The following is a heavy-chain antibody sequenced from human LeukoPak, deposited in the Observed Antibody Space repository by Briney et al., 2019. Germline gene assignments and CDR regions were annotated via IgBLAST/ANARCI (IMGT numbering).Heavy chain of an antibody. CDR1: GFTFSSYE. Sequence: TRGGSLRLSCAASGFTFSSYEMNWVRQAPGKGLEWIGQINHSGSTNYNPSLKSRVTISVDTSKNQFSLKVNSVTAADTAVYYCARRRYFDYWGQGTLVTVSS. CDR3: ARRRYFDY. CDR2: INHSGST. V-gene: IGHV4-34*01. J-gene: IGHJ4*02.